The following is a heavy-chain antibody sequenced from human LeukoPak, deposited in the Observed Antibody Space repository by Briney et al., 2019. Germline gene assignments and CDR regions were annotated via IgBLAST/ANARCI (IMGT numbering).Heavy chain of an antibody. J-gene: IGHJ3*02. CDR2: INPNSGGT. D-gene: IGHD2-2*01. V-gene: IGHV1-2*02. CDR3: ARDEDIVVVPAATVPAFDI. CDR1: GYTFTGYY. Sequence: ASVKVSCKASGYTFTGYYMHWVRQDPGQGLEWMGWINPNSGGTNYAQKFQGRVTMTRDTSISTAYMELSRLRSDDTAVYYCARDEDIVVVPAATVPAFDIWGQGTMVTVSS.